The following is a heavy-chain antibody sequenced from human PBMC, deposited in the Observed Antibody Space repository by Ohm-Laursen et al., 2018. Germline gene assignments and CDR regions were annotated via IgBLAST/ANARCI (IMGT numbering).Heavy chain of an antibody. CDR1: GFTFSSYW. CDR3: ARGGYYDSSQYFQH. Sequence: SLRLSCAASGFTFSSYWMSWVRQAPGKGLEWVANINQDGSEKYYVDSVKGRFTISRDNAKNSLYLQMNSLRAEDTAVYYCARGGYYDSSQYFQHWGQGTLVTVSS. V-gene: IGHV3-7*01. CDR2: INQDGSEK. J-gene: IGHJ1*01. D-gene: IGHD3-22*01.